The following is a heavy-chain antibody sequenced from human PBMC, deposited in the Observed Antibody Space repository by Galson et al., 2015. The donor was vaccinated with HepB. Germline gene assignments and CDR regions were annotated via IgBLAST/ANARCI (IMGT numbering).Heavy chain of an antibody. CDR2: IWYDGSNK. D-gene: IGHD3-10*01. J-gene: IGHJ6*03. CDR3: ARDSGLKRGYYYYYMDV. V-gene: IGHV3-33*01. CDR1: GFTFSSYG. Sequence: SLRLSCAASGFTFSSYGMHWARQAPGKGLEWVAVIWYDGSNKYYADSVKGRFTISRDNSKNTLYLQMNSLRAEDTAVYYCARDSGLKRGYYYYYMDVWGKGTTVTVSS.